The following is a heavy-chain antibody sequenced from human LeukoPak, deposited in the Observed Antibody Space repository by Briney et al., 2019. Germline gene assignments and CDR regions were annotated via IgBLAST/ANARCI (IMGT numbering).Heavy chain of an antibody. D-gene: IGHD3-3*01. V-gene: IGHV1-69*13. J-gene: IGHJ6*03. CDR2: IIPIFGTA. CDR3: ARGGYDFWSGYYPIYYYYYMDV. Sequence: ASVKVSCKASGYTFTSYGISWVRQAPGQGLEWMGGIIPIFGTANYAQKFQGRVTITADESTSTAYMELSSLRSEDTAVYYCARGGYDFWSGYYPIYYYYYMDVWGKGTTVTVSS. CDR1: GYTFTSYG.